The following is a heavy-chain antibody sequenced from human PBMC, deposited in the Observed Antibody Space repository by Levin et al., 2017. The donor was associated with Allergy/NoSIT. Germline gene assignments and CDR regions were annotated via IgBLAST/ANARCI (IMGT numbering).Heavy chain of an antibody. J-gene: IGHJ6*02. CDR3: ARDRAPLGHYYYYYGMDV. CDR1: GYTFTSYG. V-gene: IGHV1-18*01. D-gene: IGHD1-26*01. CDR2: ISAYNGNT. Sequence: ASVKVSCKASGYTFTSYGISWVRQAPGQGLEWMGWISAYNGNTNYAQKLQGRVTMTTDTSTSTAYMELRSLRSDDTAVYYCARDRAPLGHYYYYYGMDVWGQGTTVTVSS.